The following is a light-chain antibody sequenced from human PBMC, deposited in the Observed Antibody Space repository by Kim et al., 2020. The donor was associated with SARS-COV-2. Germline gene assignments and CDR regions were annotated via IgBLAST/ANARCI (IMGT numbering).Light chain of an antibody. CDR2: AAS. Sequence: DIQVTQSPSSLSASVGDRVTITCRASQSITTYLNWYQQKPGKAPNLLIYAASTLESGVPSRFSGSGSGTYFTLTISNLQPEDLATYYCQQRYSTLYSFGQGTKLEI. J-gene: IGKJ2*03. CDR3: QQRYSTLYS. V-gene: IGKV1-39*01. CDR1: QSITTY.